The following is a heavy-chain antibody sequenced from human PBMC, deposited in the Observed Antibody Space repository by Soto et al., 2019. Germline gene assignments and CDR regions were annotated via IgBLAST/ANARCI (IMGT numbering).Heavy chain of an antibody. J-gene: IGHJ5*02. Sequence: GGSLRLSCAASGFTFSSYAMSWVRQAPGKGLEWVSAISGSGGSTYYADSVKGRFTTSRDNSKNTLYLQMNSLRAEDTAVYYCAKDRSYYYDSSGRGIFDPWGQGTLVTVSS. V-gene: IGHV3-23*01. D-gene: IGHD3-22*01. CDR1: GFTFSSYA. CDR3: AKDRSYYYDSSGRGIFDP. CDR2: ISGSGGST.